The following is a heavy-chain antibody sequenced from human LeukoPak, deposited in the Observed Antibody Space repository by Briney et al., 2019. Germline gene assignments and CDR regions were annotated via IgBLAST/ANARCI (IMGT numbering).Heavy chain of an antibody. CDR3: ARGGIYYYGMDV. V-gene: IGHV4-39*07. CDR2: ISYSGTT. CDR1: GGSVSTSGYY. D-gene: IGHD6-13*01. J-gene: IGHJ6*02. Sequence: SETLSLTCTVSGGSVSTSGYYWGWLRQPPGKGLEWIGIISYSGTTYYDPSLKSRVTISIDTSKNQFSLNLRSVTAADTAVYYCARGGIYYYGMDVWGQGTTVTVSS.